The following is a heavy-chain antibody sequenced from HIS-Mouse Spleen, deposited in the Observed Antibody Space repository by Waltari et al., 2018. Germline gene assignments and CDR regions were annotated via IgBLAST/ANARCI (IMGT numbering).Heavy chain of an antibody. D-gene: IGHD6-13*01. CDR2: IYYSGST. J-gene: IGHJ2*01. CDR3: AREIPYSSSWYDWYFDL. CDR1: GGSISSSSYY. Sequence: QLQLQESGPGLVKPSETLSLTCTVSGGSISSSSYYWGWFRPLPGKGLEWIGSIYYSGSTYYNPSLKSRVTISVDTSKNQFSLKLSSVTAADTAVYYCAREIPYSSSWYDWYFDLWGRGTLVTVSS. V-gene: IGHV4-39*07.